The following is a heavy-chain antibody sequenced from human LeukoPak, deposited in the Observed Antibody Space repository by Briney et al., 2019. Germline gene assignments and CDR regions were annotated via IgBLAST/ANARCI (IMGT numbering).Heavy chain of an antibody. CDR2: ISSSSSYI. J-gene: IGHJ3*02. Sequence: PGGSLRLSCAASGFTFSSYSMNWVRQAPGKGLEWVSSISSSSSYIYYADSVKGRFTIPRDNAKNSLYLQMNSLRAEDTAVYYCASIGWFGAFDIWGQGTMVTVSS. V-gene: IGHV3-21*01. D-gene: IGHD6-19*01. CDR1: GFTFSSYS. CDR3: ASIGWFGAFDI.